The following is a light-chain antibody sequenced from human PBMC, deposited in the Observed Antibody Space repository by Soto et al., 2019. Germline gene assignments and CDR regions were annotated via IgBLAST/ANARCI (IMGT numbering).Light chain of an antibody. CDR2: KVS. CDR3: LQGTHWPRT. Sequence: VVMPQSPLSLPVTLGQPASSSCRSSQRLLYSDGNTYLSWFQQRPGQSPRRLIYKVSNRDSGVPDRVSGSGSGTDFTLKLSRVEAEDVGVYYCLQGTHWPRTFGQGTKVEI. J-gene: IGKJ1*01. V-gene: IGKV2-30*01. CDR1: QRLLYSDGNTY.